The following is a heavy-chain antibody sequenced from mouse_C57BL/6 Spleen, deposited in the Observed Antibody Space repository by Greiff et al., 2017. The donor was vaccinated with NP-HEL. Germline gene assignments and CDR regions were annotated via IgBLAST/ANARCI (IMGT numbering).Heavy chain of an antibody. D-gene: IGHD1-1*01. Sequence: VQLKQSGPELVKPGASVKISCKASGYTFTDYYMNWVKQSHGKSLEWIGDINPNNGGTSYNQKFKGKATLTVDKSSSTAYMELRSLTSEDSAVYYCATFPITTVVATDYWGQGTTLTVSS. CDR2: INPNNGGT. CDR3: ATFPITTVVATDY. J-gene: IGHJ2*01. CDR1: GYTFTDYY. V-gene: IGHV1-26*01.